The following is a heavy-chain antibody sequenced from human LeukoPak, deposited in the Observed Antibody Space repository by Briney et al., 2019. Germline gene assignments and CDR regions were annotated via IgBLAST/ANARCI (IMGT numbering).Heavy chain of an antibody. D-gene: IGHD1-26*01. CDR2: IKQDGSAE. Sequence: PGGSLRLSCAVSGFTISNYWMSWVRQASGKGLEWVATIKQDGSAEFYVDSVKGRFTISRDSAKNSLYLQMNSLRDDDTAVYYCARDLNVGARGWDYWGQGTLVTVSS. CDR1: GFTISNYW. V-gene: IGHV3-7*01. CDR3: ARDLNVGARGWDY. J-gene: IGHJ4*02.